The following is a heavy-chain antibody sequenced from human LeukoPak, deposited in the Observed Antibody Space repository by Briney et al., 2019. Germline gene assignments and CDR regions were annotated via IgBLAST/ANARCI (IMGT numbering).Heavy chain of an antibody. V-gene: IGHV3-30*03. J-gene: IGHJ4*02. CDR2: TSYDGSNK. CDR1: GFTFSSYG. Sequence: GRSLRLSCAASGFTFSSYGMHWVRQAPGKGLEWVAVTSYDGSNKYYADSVRGRFTVSRDNSRNTLYLQMNSLRAEDTAVYYCARERFDSGSHTTPDYWGQGTLVTVSS. D-gene: IGHD1-26*01. CDR3: ARERFDSGSHTTPDY.